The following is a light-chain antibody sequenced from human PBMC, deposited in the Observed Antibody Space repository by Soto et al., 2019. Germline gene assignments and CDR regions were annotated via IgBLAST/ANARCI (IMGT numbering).Light chain of an antibody. CDR2: GAS. V-gene: IGKV3-20*01. CDR3: QQYGSSPWYT. CDR1: QSVSSSY. J-gene: IGKJ2*01. Sequence: EIVLTQSPGTLSLSPGERATLSCRASQSVSSSYLAWYQQKPGQAPRLLIYGASSIATGIPDRFSGSGSGTDFTLTISILEPEDFAVYYCQQYGSSPWYTFGQGTKLEIK.